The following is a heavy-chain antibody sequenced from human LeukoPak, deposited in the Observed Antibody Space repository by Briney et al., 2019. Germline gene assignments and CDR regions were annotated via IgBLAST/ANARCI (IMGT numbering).Heavy chain of an antibody. V-gene: IGHV4-39*01. CDR2: IYNSRST. Sequence: SETLSLTCILSGDSISSSSYYWGWILQPPGTGLEWIGSIYNSRSTHYTPSLKSRVTISVDTSKNQFSLKLSSVTAADTAVYYCARHAYYGAKDFDYWGPGTLVSVSS. CDR3: ARHAYYGAKDFDY. J-gene: IGHJ4*02. D-gene: IGHD4-23*01. CDR1: GDSISSSSYY.